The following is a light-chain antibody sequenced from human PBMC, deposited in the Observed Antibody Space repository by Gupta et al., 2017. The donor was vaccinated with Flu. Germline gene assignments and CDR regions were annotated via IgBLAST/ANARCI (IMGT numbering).Light chain of an antibody. Sequence: IQLTQSPSSLSASVGDRVTITCRTSQGSSSALAWYRQSPGKPPKLLIYDASILYKGVPSRFSGSGSGTDFTRTSSSMQPEDFETYDGKQINIFGHGTKVDVK. CDR3: KQINI. V-gene: IGKV1-13*02. J-gene: IGKJ3*01. CDR1: QGSSSA. CDR2: DAS.